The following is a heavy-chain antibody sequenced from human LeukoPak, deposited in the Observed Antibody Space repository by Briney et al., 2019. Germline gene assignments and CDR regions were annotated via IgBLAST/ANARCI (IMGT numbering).Heavy chain of an antibody. J-gene: IGHJ6*03. CDR3: ARLSPDYYYYYYMDV. CDR2: IYPGDSDA. V-gene: IGHV5-51*01. CDR1: GYSFTSYW. Sequence: GESLKISCKGSGYSFTSYWIGWVRQMPGKGLEWMGIIYPGDSDARYSPSFQGQVTISADKSTSTAYLQWSSLKASDTAMYYCARLSPDYYYYYYMDVWGKGTTVTVSS.